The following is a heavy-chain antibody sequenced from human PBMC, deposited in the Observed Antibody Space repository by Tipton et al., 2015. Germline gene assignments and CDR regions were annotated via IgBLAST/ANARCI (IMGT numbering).Heavy chain of an antibody. V-gene: IGHV3-11*04. Sequence: QLVQSGGGLVKPGGSLRLSCAASGFIFSDFYMGWVRQAPGKGLEWISYISSSGSDVYYADSVKGRFTISRDNAKNSLYLQMNSLRAEDTAVYYCARGGDNYDSSGEFDYWGQGTLVTVSS. CDR2: ISSSGSDV. J-gene: IGHJ4*02. D-gene: IGHD3-22*01. CDR1: GFIFSDFY. CDR3: ARGGDNYDSSGEFDY.